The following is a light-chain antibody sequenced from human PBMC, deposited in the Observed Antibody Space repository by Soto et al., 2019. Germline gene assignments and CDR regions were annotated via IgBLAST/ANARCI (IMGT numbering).Light chain of an antibody. J-gene: IGKJ1*01. CDR2: GKS. Sequence: EIVLTQSPATLSLSPGERATLSCRASQTVSTYLAWYQLKPGQAPRRLISGKSTRASGVPSRFSGSGSGTEFTILTSSMQYADIVAYYCQQYNNWPLTFGQGTNVDIK. CDR3: QQYNNWPLT. V-gene: IGKV3-15*01. CDR1: QTVSTY.